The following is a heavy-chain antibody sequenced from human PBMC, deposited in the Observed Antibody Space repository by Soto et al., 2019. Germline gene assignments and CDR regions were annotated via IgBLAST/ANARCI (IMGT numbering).Heavy chain of an antibody. Sequence: QVQLVESGGGMVQPGTSLRLSCAASGIRFTSFGMHWVRQAPGKGLYWVAFTSYDGNNKDYGDSVKGRFTISRDNSQNTLHHQMDVLRPEDTALYYCARWGTTGEFDLWGQGTLVSVSS. J-gene: IGHJ4*02. D-gene: IGHD3-16*01. V-gene: IGHV3-30*19. CDR2: TSYDGNNK. CDR3: ARWGTTGEFDL. CDR1: GIRFTSFG.